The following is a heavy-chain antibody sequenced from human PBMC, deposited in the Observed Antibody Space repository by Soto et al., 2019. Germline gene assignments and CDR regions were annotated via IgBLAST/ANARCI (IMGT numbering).Heavy chain of an antibody. CDR3: ASKFGELLADAFDI. V-gene: IGHV4-30-2*01. CDR1: DGPRISGGCC. J-gene: IGHJ3*02. D-gene: IGHD3-10*01. Sequence: LSLTCAISDGPRISGGCCSSWIRQPPGKGLEWIGYIYHSGSTYYNPSLKSRVTISVDKSKNQFSLKLSSVTAADTAVYYCASKFGELLADAFDIWGQGTMVTV. CDR2: IYHSGST.